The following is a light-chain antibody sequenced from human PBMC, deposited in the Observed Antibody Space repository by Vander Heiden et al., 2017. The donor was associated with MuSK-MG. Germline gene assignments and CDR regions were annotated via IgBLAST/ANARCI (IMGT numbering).Light chain of an antibody. CDR3: QKYNNWPET. V-gene: IGKV3-15*01. CDR1: QSVSSN. J-gene: IGKJ1*01. Sequence: EIVMTQSPATLSVSPGESATLSCRASQSVSSNLAWYQQKPGQAPRLLIYGASTRATGSPARCSGSGSGTEFTLTISSLQSEDFAVYYCQKYNNWPETFGQGTKVEIK. CDR2: GAS.